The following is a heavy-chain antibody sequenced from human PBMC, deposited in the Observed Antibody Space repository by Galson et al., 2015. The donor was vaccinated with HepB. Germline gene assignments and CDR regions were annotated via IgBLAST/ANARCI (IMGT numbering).Heavy chain of an antibody. J-gene: IGHJ6*02. D-gene: IGHD6-19*01. CDR1: GYTFIDYN. V-gene: IGHV1-2*04. CDR2: ISPNSGGT. Sequence: SVKVSCKASGYTFIDYNMHWVRQAPGQGLEWMGWISPNSGGTNYAQKFQGWVTMTRDTSISTAYMELSRLRSDDTAVYYCAREAKSETSGWYAKVRIVKSMDVWGQGTTVTVSS. CDR3: AREAKSETSGWYAKVRIVKSMDV.